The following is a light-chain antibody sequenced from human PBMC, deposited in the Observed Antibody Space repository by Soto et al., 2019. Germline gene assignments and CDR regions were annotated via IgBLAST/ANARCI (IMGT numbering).Light chain of an antibody. CDR2: GAF. CDR1: QSVSNN. J-gene: IGKJ5*01. CDR3: QQRNIWPPVT. Sequence: EILMTQSPATLSVSPGERATLSCRASQSVSNNLVWYQQKPGQAPRLLIYGAFTRATGIPARFSGSGSGTDFTLTISSLEPEDSAVYYCQQRNIWPPVTFGQGTRLEIK. V-gene: IGKV3-15*01.